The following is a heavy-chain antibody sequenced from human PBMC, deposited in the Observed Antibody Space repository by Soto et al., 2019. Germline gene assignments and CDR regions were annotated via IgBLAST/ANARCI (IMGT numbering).Heavy chain of an antibody. Sequence: GGSLRLSCAASGFTFSSYAMSWVRQAPGKGLEWVSAISGSGGSTYYADSVKGRFTISRDNSKNTLYLQMNSLRAEDTAVYYCAKDPHSSDFRPGWFDPWGQGTLVTVSS. D-gene: IGHD3-3*01. CDR2: ISGSGGST. V-gene: IGHV3-23*01. CDR3: AKDPHSSDFRPGWFDP. J-gene: IGHJ5*02. CDR1: GFTFSSYA.